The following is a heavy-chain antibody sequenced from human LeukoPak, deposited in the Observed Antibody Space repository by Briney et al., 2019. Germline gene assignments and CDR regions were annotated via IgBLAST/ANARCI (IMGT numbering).Heavy chain of an antibody. CDR2: ISGSGGST. CDR1: GFTFNNYA. D-gene: IGHD6-13*01. Sequence: GGSLRLSCATSGFTFNNYAMSWVRQAPGKGLEWVSTISGSGGSTYYGDSVKGRFTISRDHSKNTVYLQMNSLRAEDTAVYYCAKDGTSSSWYLERMNYFDYWGQGTLVTVSS. CDR3: AKDGTSSSWYLERMNYFDY. J-gene: IGHJ4*02. V-gene: IGHV3-23*01.